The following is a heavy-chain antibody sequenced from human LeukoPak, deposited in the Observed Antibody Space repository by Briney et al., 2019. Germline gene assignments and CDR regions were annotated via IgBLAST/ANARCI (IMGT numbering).Heavy chain of an antibody. CDR3: ARDVVDGMDV. V-gene: IGHV4-59*01. CDR2: IYYSGST. D-gene: IGHD2-15*01. J-gene: IGHJ6*04. Sequence: SETLSLTCTVSGGSISSYYWSWIRQPPGKGLEWIGYIYYSGSTNYNPSLKSRVTISVDTSKNQFSLKLSSVTAADTAVYYCARDVVDGMDVWGKGTTVTVSS. CDR1: GGSISSYY.